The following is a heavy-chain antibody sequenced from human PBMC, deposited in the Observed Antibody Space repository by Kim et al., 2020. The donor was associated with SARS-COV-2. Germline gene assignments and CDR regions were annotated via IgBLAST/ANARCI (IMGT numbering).Heavy chain of an antibody. D-gene: IGHD6-13*01. V-gene: IGHV1-24*01. Sequence: ASVKVSCKVSGYTLTELSMHWVRQAPGKGLEWLGGFDPEDDETAYAQKLQGRVIMTEDTSTNTAYMELRSLRSEDTAVYYCATDGLTAAGPSYYYYGMDVWGQGTTVTVSS. CDR3: ATDGLTAAGPSYYYYGMDV. CDR1: GYTLTELS. CDR2: FDPEDDET. J-gene: IGHJ6*02.